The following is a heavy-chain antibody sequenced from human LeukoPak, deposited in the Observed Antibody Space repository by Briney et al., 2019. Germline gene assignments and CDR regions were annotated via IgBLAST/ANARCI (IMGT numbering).Heavy chain of an antibody. V-gene: IGHV3-66*01. Sequence: GVSLRLSCAASGFTVSSNYRSWVRQAPGKGLEWVSVIYSGGSTYYADSVKGRFTISRDNSKNTLYLQMNSLRAEDTAVYYCARVSIAAAEGDFYFDYWGQGTLVTVSS. CDR3: ARVSIAAAEGDFYFDY. J-gene: IGHJ4*02. D-gene: IGHD6-13*01. CDR1: GFTVSSNY. CDR2: IYSGGST.